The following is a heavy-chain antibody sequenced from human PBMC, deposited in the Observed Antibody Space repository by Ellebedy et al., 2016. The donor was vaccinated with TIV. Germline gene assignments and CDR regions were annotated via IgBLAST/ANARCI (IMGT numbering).Heavy chain of an antibody. CDR2: INPSGGSK. Sequence: ASVKVSCKASGYTFTSYYMHWVRQAPGQGLEWMGVINPSGGSKTYAQKFQGRVTMTRDTSTSTVHMELSSLRSEDTAVYYCARGGITMFGASYYYGMDVWGQGTTVTVSS. CDR3: ARGGITMFGASYYYGMDV. CDR1: GYTFTSYY. D-gene: IGHD3-3*01. J-gene: IGHJ6*02. V-gene: IGHV1-46*01.